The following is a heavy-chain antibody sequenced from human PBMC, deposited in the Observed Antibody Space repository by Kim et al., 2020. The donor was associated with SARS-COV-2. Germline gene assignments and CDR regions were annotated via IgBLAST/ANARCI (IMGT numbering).Heavy chain of an antibody. Sequence: SETLSLTCTVSGGSISSYYWSWIRQPPGKGLEWIGYIYYSGSTNYNPSLKSRVTISVDTSKNQFSLKLSSVTAADTAVYYCARDRWLQLPDWYFDLWGRGTLVTVSS. CDR3: ARDRWLQLPDWYFDL. J-gene: IGHJ2*01. CDR2: IYYSGST. D-gene: IGHD5-12*01. V-gene: IGHV4-59*01. CDR1: GGSISSYY.